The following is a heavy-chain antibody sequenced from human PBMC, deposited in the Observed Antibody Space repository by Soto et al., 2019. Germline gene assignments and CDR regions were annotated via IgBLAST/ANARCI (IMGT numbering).Heavy chain of an antibody. J-gene: IGHJ6*01. CDR2: IKEDGSEE. V-gene: IGHV3-7*05. CDR3: ARDWGAPGSGPAFGYYHHFGMDV. Sequence: EVQLVESGGGLVQPGGSLRLSCAASGFTFSTYWMNWVRQAPGKGLEWVANIKEDGSEENYVDSVKGRFTISRDKAKNSLFLDMNSLRGEYTAVYYCARDWGAPGSGPAFGYYHHFGMDVW. D-gene: IGHD6-19*01. CDR1: GFTFSTYW.